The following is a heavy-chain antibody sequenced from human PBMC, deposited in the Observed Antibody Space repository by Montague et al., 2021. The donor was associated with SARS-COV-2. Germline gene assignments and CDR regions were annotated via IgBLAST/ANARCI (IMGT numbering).Heavy chain of an antibody. V-gene: IGHV4-59*08. CDR1: GGSLTSYY. J-gene: IGHJ5*02. Sequence: SETLSLTCTVSGGSLTSYYWNWIRQSPGKGLEWIGTIFYTGSTIYNSSLKSRVTISIDTSKNQYSLELNSVTAADTAVYYCARRRLDFYDSRHWFDPWGQGALVTVPS. D-gene: IGHD3-22*01. CDR3: ARRRLDFYDSRHWFDP. CDR2: IFYTGST.